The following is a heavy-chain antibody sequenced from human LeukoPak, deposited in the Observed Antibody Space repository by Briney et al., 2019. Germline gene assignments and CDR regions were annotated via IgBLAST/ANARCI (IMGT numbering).Heavy chain of an antibody. CDR3: ARSTVTPAIYYYYMDV. Sequence: ASVKVSCKASGYTFTGYYMHWVRQAPGQGLEWMGWINPNSGGTNYAQKFQGRVTMTRDTSISTAYMELSRLRSDDTAVYYCARSTVTPAIYYYYMDVWGKGTTVTVSS. D-gene: IGHD4-11*01. CDR2: INPNSGGT. V-gene: IGHV1-2*02. J-gene: IGHJ6*03. CDR1: GYTFTGYY.